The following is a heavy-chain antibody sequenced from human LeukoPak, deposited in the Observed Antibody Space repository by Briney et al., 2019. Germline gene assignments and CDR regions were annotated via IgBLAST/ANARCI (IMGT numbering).Heavy chain of an antibody. Sequence: GGSLRLSCPASGFTFSSFSMNWVRQAPGKGLEWVSSISSSNNYIYYADSVKGRFTIARDNAKNSLYLQMNSIRAEATALYVCAREIGGLWNIDYWGQGTLVTVST. D-gene: IGHD1/OR15-1a*01. CDR1: GFTFSSFS. J-gene: IGHJ4*02. CDR2: ISSSNNYI. CDR3: AREIGGLWNIDY. V-gene: IGHV3-21*01.